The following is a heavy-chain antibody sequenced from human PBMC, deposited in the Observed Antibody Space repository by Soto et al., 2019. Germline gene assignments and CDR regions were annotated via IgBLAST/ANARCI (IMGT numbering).Heavy chain of an antibody. Sequence: GASVEVSCKASGYTFTSYGISWVRQAPGQGLEWMGWISAYNGNTNYAQKLQGRVTMTTDTSTSTAYMELRSLRSDDTAVYYCARDHMANSNPGYLDYCGQGPRVTVSS. D-gene: IGHD5-12*01. J-gene: IGHJ4*02. CDR3: ARDHMANSNPGYLDY. CDR1: GYTFTSYG. CDR2: ISAYNGNT. V-gene: IGHV1-18*01.